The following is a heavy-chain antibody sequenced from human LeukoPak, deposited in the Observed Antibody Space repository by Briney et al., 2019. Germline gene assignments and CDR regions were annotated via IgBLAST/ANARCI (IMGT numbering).Heavy chain of an antibody. CDR3: AKAMAGSTYYFDS. Sequence: GGSLRLSCAASGFIFSSYAMHWVRQAPGKGLEWVSAISASGGSTYYADSVKGRFTISRDTSKNTLYLQMSSLRGEDTAVYYCAKAMAGSTYYFDSWGQGTLVTVSS. CDR2: ISASGGST. D-gene: IGHD6-19*01. CDR1: GFIFSSYA. V-gene: IGHV3-23*01. J-gene: IGHJ4*02.